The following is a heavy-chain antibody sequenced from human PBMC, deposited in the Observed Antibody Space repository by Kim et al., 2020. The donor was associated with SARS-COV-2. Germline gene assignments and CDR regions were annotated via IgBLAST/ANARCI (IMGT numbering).Heavy chain of an antibody. J-gene: IGHJ5*02. Sequence: SVKGRFTISRDNSKNTLYLQMNSLRAEDTAVYYCARDRYSSGWYGGWFDPWGQGTLVTVSS. V-gene: IGHV3-30*07. CDR3: ARDRYSSGWYGGWFDP. D-gene: IGHD6-19*01.